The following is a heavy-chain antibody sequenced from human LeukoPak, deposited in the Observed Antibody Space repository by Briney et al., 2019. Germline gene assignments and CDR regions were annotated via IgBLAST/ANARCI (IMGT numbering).Heavy chain of an antibody. J-gene: IGHJ4*02. D-gene: IGHD4-17*01. Sequence: PGGSLRPSCAASGFTFSSYAMSWVRQAPGKGLEWVSAVSGSGGSTYCADSVKGRFTISRDNSKNTLYLQMNSLRAEDTAVYYCAKNYGDYDYWGQGTLVTVSS. CDR3: AKNYGDYDY. CDR2: VSGSGGST. V-gene: IGHV3-23*01. CDR1: GFTFSSYA.